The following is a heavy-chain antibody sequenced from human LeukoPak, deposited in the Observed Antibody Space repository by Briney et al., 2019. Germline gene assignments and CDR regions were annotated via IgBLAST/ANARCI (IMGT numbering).Heavy chain of an antibody. D-gene: IGHD3-10*01. V-gene: IGHV3-30*18. J-gene: IGHJ4*02. CDR2: ISYDGSNE. Sequence: GGSLRLSCAASGFTFSSYGMRWVRQAPGRGLEWVAVISYDGSNEHYADSVKGRFTISRDNSKNTVYMQMNSLRVEDTAVYHCAKEDYYGSGSYLGYWGQGTLVTVSS. CDR3: AKEDYYGSGSYLGY. CDR1: GFTFSSYG.